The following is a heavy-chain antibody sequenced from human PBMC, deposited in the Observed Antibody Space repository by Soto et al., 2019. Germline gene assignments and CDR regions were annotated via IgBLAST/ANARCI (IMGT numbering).Heavy chain of an antibody. V-gene: IGHV3-23*01. CDR1: GFTFSSYA. CDR2: ISGRGGST. CDR3: EKDYIKLRQDY. J-gene: IGHJ4*02. D-gene: IGHD2-15*01. Sequence: EVQLLESGGGLVQPGGSLRLSCAASGFTFSSYAMSWVRQAPGKGMEWVSAISGRGGSTYYADSVKGRFTISRDNSKNTLYLQMNSLRAEDTAVYYCEKDYIKLRQDYWGKGTLVTVSS.